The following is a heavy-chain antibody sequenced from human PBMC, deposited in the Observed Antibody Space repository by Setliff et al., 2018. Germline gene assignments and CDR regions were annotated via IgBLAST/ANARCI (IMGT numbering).Heavy chain of an antibody. Sequence: SLRLSCVVSGFTVSNDFMGWVRQAPGKGLEWVAVIWDDGGNKYHADSVKGRFTISRDTSKNTLYLQMNSLRPEDTAVYYCARTCSGSGCYAGLESWGQGTPVTVSS. CDR2: IWDDGGNK. CDR1: GFTVSNDF. V-gene: IGHV3-33*08. D-gene: IGHD2-15*01. J-gene: IGHJ4*02. CDR3: ARTCSGSGCYAGLES.